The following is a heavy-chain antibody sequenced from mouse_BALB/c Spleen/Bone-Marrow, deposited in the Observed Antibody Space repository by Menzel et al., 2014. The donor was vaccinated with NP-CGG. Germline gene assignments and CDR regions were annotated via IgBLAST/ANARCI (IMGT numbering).Heavy chain of an antibody. CDR1: DYAFSSSW. D-gene: IGHD2-3*01. CDR3: ARSDGYRAMDY. Sequence: QVQLKQSGAELVRPGSSVKISCKASDYAFSSSWMNWVKQRPGQGLEWIGRIFPGDGDTYYNGKFKGKATLTADKSSSTAYMQLSSLTSVDSAVYFCARSDGYRAMDYWGQGTSVTVSS. V-gene: IGHV1-80*01. CDR2: IFPGDGDT. J-gene: IGHJ4*01.